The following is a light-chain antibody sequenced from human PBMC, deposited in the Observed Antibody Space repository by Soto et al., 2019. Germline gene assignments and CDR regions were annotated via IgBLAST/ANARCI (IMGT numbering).Light chain of an antibody. V-gene: IGLV2-14*01. J-gene: IGLJ2*01. CDR3: SSSASRIPLV. CDR2: DVT. CDR1: SSDVGGYNY. Sequence: QSALTQPASVSGSPGQSITISCTGTSSDVGGYNYVSWYQQHPGKAPKLMIYDVTNRPSGVSNRFSGSKSCNTASLTISGLQTEDEADYYCSSSASRIPLVFGGGTKVTVL.